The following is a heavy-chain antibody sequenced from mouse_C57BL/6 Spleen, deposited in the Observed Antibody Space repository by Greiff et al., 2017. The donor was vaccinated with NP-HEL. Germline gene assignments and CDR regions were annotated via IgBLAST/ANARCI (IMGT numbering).Heavy chain of an antibody. CDR2: INPYNGGT. D-gene: IGHD2-5*01. J-gene: IGHJ2*01. CDR3: AINSNYVYFDY. V-gene: IGHV1-19*01. Sequence: VHVKQSGPVLVKPGASVKMSCKASGYTFTDYYMNWVKQSHGKSLEWIGVINPYNGGTSYNQKFKGKATLTVDKSSSTAYMELNSLTSEDSAVYYCAINSNYVYFDYWGQGTTLIVSS. CDR1: GYTFTDYY.